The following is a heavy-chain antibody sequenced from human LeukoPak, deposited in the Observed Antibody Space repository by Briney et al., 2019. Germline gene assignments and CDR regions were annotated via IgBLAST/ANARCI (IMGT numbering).Heavy chain of an antibody. CDR1: GASIRNYY. Sequence: SETLSLTCTVSGASIRNYYWNWIRQPAGKGLEWIGRIYSSGSTTYSPSLKSRVTMSLDTSEKQFSLKLSAVTAADTAFYYCARRDISSGWSFDYWGQGTLVTVSS. J-gene: IGHJ4*02. CDR2: IYSSGST. CDR3: ARRDISSGWSFDY. V-gene: IGHV4-4*07. D-gene: IGHD6-19*01.